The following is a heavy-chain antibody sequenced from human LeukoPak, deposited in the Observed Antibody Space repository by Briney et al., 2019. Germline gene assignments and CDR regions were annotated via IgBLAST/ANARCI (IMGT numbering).Heavy chain of an antibody. J-gene: IGHJ3*02. CDR2: ISWSSGSI. D-gene: IGHD1-26*01. CDR3: AKDTVGATFAGAFDI. Sequence: GGSLRLSCAASGFTFNDCAMHWVRQAPGKGLEWVSGISWSSGSIGYADSVKGRFTISRDNAKSSLYLQMNSLRAEDMALYYCAKDTVGATFAGAFDIWGRGTMVTVSS. V-gene: IGHV3-9*03. CDR1: GFTFNDCA.